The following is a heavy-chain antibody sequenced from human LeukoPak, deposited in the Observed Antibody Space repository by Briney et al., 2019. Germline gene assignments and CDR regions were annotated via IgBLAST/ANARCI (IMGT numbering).Heavy chain of an antibody. Sequence: GASVKVSCKASGYTFTGYYMHWVRPAPGQGLEWMGWINPTSGGTNYAQKFQGRVTMTRDTSISTAYMELSRLRSDDTAVYYCARGLRDSLLWFGELPSSFDYWGQGTLVTVSS. CDR3: ARGLRDSLLWFGELPSSFDY. V-gene: IGHV1-2*02. J-gene: IGHJ4*02. CDR1: GYTFTGYY. D-gene: IGHD3-10*01. CDR2: INPTSGGT.